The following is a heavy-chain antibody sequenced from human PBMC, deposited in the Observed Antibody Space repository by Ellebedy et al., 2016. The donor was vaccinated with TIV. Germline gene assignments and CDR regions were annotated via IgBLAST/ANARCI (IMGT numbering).Heavy chain of an antibody. CDR1: GFIFSDAW. J-gene: IGHJ4*02. D-gene: IGHD2-15*01. CDR3: AAGTGYSDLDY. Sequence: GGSLRLXXAASGFIFSDAWMNWVRQAPGKGLEWVARIKAKTDGATRDIAAPVKGRFIISRDDSKNTVSLQMDSLKTDDTAVYYCAAGTGYSDLDYWGQGTLVTVSS. CDR2: IKAKTDGATR. V-gene: IGHV3-15*01.